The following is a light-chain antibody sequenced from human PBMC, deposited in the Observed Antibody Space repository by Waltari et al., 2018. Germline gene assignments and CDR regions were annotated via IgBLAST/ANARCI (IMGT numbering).Light chain of an antibody. J-gene: IGLJ1*01. V-gene: IGLV2-14*01. Sequence: QSALTQPASVSGFSGQSITISCTGTSSAIGAYNYVSWYQQHPGEVPKLMIYEVSNRPSGVANRFSGSKSGNTASLSISGLQAEDEADYYCSSYTSTSAFYVFGTGTKVTVL. CDR1: SSAIGAYNY. CDR2: EVS. CDR3: SSYTSTSAFYV.